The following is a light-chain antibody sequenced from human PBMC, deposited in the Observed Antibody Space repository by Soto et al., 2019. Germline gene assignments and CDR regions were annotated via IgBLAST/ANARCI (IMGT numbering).Light chain of an antibody. CDR3: QTWGTGIRV. CDR2: LNSDGSH. CDR1: SGHSSYA. V-gene: IGLV4-69*01. J-gene: IGLJ2*01. Sequence: QSVLTQSPSASASLGASVKLTCTLSSGHSSYAIAWHQQQPEKGPRYLMKLNSDGSHSKGDGIPDRFSGSSSGAERYLTISSLQSEGEADSSCQTWGTGIRVFGGGTTLTVL.